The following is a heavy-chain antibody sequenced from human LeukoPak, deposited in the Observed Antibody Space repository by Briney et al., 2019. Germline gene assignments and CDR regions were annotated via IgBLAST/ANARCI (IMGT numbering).Heavy chain of an antibody. CDR2: INPNSGGT. CDR1: GYSFTSYD. J-gene: IGHJ4*02. CDR3: ARGHGYGSGCYYNVPKY. Sequence: ASVKLSCKASGYSFTSYDINWVRQATGQGLEWMGWINPNSGGTKFARNFQVRVTMTRDTSIRTAYMELSRLRSDDTAVYYCARGHGYGSGCYYNVPKYWGQGTLVTVSS. V-gene: IGHV1-2*02. D-gene: IGHD3-10*01.